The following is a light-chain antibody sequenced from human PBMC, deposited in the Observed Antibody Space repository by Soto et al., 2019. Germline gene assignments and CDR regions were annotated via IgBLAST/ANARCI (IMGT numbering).Light chain of an antibody. J-gene: IGLJ1*01. CDR3: AAWDDSLSGLYV. CDR2: SNN. V-gene: IGLV1-47*02. CDR1: SSNIGSNY. Sequence: QSALTQPPSASGTPGQRVTISCSGSSSNIGSNYVCWYQQLPVTAPKLLIYSNNQRPSGVPDRFSGSKSGTSASLAISGLRSEDEADYYCAAWDDSLSGLYVFGTGTKVT.